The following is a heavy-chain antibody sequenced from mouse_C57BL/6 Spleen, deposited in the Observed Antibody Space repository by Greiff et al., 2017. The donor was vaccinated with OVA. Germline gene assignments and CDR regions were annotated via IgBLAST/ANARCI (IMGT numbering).Heavy chain of an antibody. V-gene: IGHV1-72*01. J-gene: IGHJ4*01. CDR2: IDPNSGGT. D-gene: IGHD2-3*01. Sequence: QVHVKQSGAELVKPGASVKLSCKASGYTFTSYWMHWVKQRPGRGLEWIGRIDPNSGGTKYNEKFKSKATLTVDKPSSTAYMQLSSLTSEDSAVYYCAEGENGYYGAMDYWGQGTSVTVSS. CDR3: AEGENGYYGAMDY. CDR1: GYTFTSYW.